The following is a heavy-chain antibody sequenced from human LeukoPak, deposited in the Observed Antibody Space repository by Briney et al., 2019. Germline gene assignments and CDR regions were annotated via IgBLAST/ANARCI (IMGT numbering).Heavy chain of an antibody. V-gene: IGHV1-2*02. CDR2: TNPNSGAT. J-gene: IGHJ4*02. CDR3: ARVGLYGSGSYLVY. CDR1: GYTFSGYY. D-gene: IGHD3-10*01. Sequence: ASVKVSCKASGYTFSGYYIHWVRQAPGQGLEWMGWTNPNSGATNYAQKFQGRVTMTRDTSITTAYVELSRPTSDDTAVYYCARVGLYGSGSYLVYWGQGTLVTVSS.